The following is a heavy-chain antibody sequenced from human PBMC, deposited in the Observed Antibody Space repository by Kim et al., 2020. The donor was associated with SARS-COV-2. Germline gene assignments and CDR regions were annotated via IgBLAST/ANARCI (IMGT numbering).Heavy chain of an antibody. CDR1: GFTFSSYA. V-gene: IGHV3-30*04. Sequence: GGSLRLSCAASGFTFSSYAMHWVRQAPGKGLEWVAVISYDGSNKYYADSVKGRFTISRDNSKNTLYLQMNSLRAEDTAVYYCARAHRYCSGGSCYYYYYGMDVWGQGTTVTVSS. CDR3: ARAHRYCSGGSCYYYYYGMDV. CDR2: ISYDGSNK. D-gene: IGHD2-15*01. J-gene: IGHJ6*02.